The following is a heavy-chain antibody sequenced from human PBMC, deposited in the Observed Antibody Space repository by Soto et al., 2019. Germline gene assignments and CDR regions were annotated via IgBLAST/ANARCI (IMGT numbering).Heavy chain of an antibody. V-gene: IGHV6-1*01. CDR3: ARKGVVRSSSWGYYYGLDV. D-gene: IGHD6-13*01. CDR1: GDSVSSNSAA. Sequence: PSQTLSLTCAISGDSVSSNSAAWNWIRQSPSRGLEWLGRTYYRSKWYNDYAVSVKSRITINPDTSKNQFSLQLNSVTPEDTAVYYCARKGVVRSSSWGYYYGLDVWGQGTTVPVAS. CDR2: TYYRSKWYN. J-gene: IGHJ6*02.